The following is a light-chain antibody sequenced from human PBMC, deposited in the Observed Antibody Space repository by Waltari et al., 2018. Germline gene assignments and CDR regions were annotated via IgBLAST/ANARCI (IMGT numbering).Light chain of an antibody. V-gene: IGLV2-23*01. J-gene: IGLJ2*01. CDR2: AAS. Sequence: QSDLTQPASVSGSPGQSITISCTGTSSDVGSYKRVSWYQQHPGKAPKLMIYAASKPPSGVSDRFSGSKSGDMASLTISGLQPEDEAEYFCSSYAGSSNEVFGGGTKVTVL. CDR3: SSYAGSSNEV. CDR1: SSDVGSYKR.